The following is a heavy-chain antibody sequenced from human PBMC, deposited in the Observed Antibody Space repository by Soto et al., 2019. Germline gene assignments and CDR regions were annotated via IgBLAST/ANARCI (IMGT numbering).Heavy chain of an antibody. J-gene: IGHJ4*02. Sequence: GGSLRLSCAASGFTFSSYAMHWVRQAPGKGLEWVAVISYDGSNKYYADSVKGRFTISRDNSKNTLYLQMNSLRAEDTAVYYCARDVGSSSSFYWGQGTLVTVSS. V-gene: IGHV3-30-3*01. CDR2: ISYDGSNK. CDR3: ARDVGSSSSFY. D-gene: IGHD6-6*01. CDR1: GFTFSSYA.